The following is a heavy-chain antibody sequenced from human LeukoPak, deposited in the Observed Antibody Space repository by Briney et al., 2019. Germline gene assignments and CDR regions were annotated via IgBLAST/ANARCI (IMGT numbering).Heavy chain of an antibody. CDR1: GGSISSYY. Sequence: SETLSLTCTVSGGSISSYYWSWIRQPPGKGPEWIGYIYYSGSTNYNPSLKSRVTISVDTSKNQFSLKLSSVTAADTAVYYCAGGAVASFDYWGQGTLVTVSS. D-gene: IGHD1-26*01. V-gene: IGHV4-59*01. CDR3: AGGAVASFDY. J-gene: IGHJ4*02. CDR2: IYYSGST.